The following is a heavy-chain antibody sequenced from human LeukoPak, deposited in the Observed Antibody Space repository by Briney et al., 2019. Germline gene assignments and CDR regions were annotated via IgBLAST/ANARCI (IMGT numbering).Heavy chain of an antibody. Sequence: SETLSLTCTVSGYSISSGYYWGWIRQPPGKGLEWIGSIYHSGSTYSHPSLKSRVTISVDTSKNQFSLKLSSVTAANTAVYYCAREGGSGGSTIDYWGQGTLVTVSS. D-gene: IGHD3-10*01. CDR3: AREGGSGGSTIDY. J-gene: IGHJ4*02. V-gene: IGHV4-38-2*02. CDR1: GYSISSGYY. CDR2: IYHSGST.